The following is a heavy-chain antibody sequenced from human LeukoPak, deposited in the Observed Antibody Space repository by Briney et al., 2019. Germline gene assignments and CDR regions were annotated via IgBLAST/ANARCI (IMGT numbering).Heavy chain of an antibody. J-gene: IGHJ6*03. D-gene: IGHD5-18*01. V-gene: IGHV1-18*01. CDR3: ARGPPIRGYRYGYDTGYYYSYSMDV. CDR1: GYTFTNYG. CDR2: ISAYNGNT. Sequence: ASVKVSCKASGYTFTNYGITWVRQAPGQGLEWMGWISAYNGNTNYEQKLQGRVTMTTDTSTSTAYMELSSLRSEDTAVYYCARGPPIRGYRYGYDTGYYYSYSMDVWGKGTTVTISS.